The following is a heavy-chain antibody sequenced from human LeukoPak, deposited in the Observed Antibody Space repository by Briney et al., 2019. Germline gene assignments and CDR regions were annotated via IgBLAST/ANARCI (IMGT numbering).Heavy chain of an antibody. CDR2: IYYSGST. CDR3: ARGKIGSYYYYYCMDV. V-gene: IGHV4-59*01. Sequence: SETLSLTCTVSGGSISSYYWSWIRQPPGKGLEWIGYIYYSGSTNYNPSLKSRVTISVDTSKNQFSLKLSSVTAADTAVYYCARGKIGSYYYYYCMDVWGKGTTVTVSS. J-gene: IGHJ6*03. CDR1: GGSISSYY. D-gene: IGHD1-26*01.